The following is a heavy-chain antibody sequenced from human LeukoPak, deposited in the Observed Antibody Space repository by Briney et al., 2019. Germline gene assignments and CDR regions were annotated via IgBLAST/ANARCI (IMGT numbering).Heavy chain of an antibody. CDR2: IYYSGST. CDR1: GGSISSYY. V-gene: IGHV4-59*01. D-gene: IGHD3-22*01. J-gene: IGHJ4*02. CDR3: ARSGSSGYYLYFDY. Sequence: SETLSLTCTVSGGSISSYYWSWIRQPPGKGLEWIGYIYYSGSTNYNPSLKSRVAISVDTSKNQFSLKLSSVTAADTAVYYCARSGSSGYYLYFDYWGQGTLVTVSS.